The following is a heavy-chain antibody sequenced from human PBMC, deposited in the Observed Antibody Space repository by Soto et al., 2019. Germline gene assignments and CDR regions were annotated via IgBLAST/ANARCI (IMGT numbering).Heavy chain of an antibody. D-gene: IGHD3-22*01. V-gene: IGHV3-23*01. Sequence: PGGSLRLSCAASGFTFSSYAMSWVRQAPGKGLEWVSAISGSGGSTYYADSVKGRFTISRDNSKNTLYLQMNSLRAEDTAVYYCAKVNTMIVVVNLDYWGQGTLVTVSS. J-gene: IGHJ4*02. CDR3: AKVNTMIVVVNLDY. CDR1: GFTFSSYA. CDR2: ISGSGGST.